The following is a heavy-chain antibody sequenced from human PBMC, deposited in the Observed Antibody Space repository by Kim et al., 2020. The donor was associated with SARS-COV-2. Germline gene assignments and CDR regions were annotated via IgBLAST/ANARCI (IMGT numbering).Heavy chain of an antibody. CDR3: ARSVPGVHYYGSGSYYSYFDY. CDR1: GGSFSGYY. Sequence: SETLSLTCAVYGGSFSGYYWSWIRQPPGKGLEWIGEINHSGSTNYNPSLKSRVSISVDTSKKQFSLKLSSVTAADTAVYYCARSVPGVHYYGSGSYYSYFDYWGQGTLVTVSS. CDR2: INHSGST. D-gene: IGHD3-10*01. V-gene: IGHV4-34*01. J-gene: IGHJ4*02.